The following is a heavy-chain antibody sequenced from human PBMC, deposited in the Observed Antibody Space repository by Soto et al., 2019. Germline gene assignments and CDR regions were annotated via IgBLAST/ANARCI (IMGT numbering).Heavy chain of an antibody. CDR2: IIPIFGTA. J-gene: IGHJ4*02. D-gene: IGHD5-12*01. CDR3: AREDADGYNHFDY. CDR1: GGTFSSYA. Sequence: SVKVSCKASGGTFSSYAISWVRQAPGQGLEWMGGIIPIFGTANYAQKFQGRVTITADESTSTAYMELSSLRSEDTAVYYCAREDADGYNHFDYWGQGTPVTVSS. V-gene: IGHV1-69*13.